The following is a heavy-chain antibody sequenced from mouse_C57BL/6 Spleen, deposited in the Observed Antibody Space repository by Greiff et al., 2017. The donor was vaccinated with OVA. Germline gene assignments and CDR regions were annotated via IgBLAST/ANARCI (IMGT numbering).Heavy chain of an antibody. CDR2: IDPSDSYT. CDR3: ARSPERYFDV. J-gene: IGHJ1*03. CDR1: GYTFTSYW. V-gene: IGHV1-59*01. Sequence: QVQLQQPGAELVRPGTSVKLSCKASGYTFTSYWMHWVKQRPGQGLEWIGVIDPSDSYTNYNQKFKGKATLTVDTSSSTAYMQLSSLTSEDSAVYYCARSPERYFDVWGTGTTVTVSS.